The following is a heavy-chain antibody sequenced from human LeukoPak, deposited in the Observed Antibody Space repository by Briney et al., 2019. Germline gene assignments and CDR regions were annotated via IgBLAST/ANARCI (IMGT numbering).Heavy chain of an antibody. V-gene: IGHV4-4*07. CDR3: ARELWSGYYYYFDY. J-gene: IGHJ4*02. CDR1: GGSISSYY. D-gene: IGHD3-3*01. CDR2: IYTSGST. Sequence: SETLSLTCTVSGGSISSYYWSWIRQPAGKGLEWIGRIYTSGSTNYNPSLKSRVTMSVDTSKNQFSLKLSSVTAADTAVYYCARELWSGYYYYFDYWGQGTLVTVSS.